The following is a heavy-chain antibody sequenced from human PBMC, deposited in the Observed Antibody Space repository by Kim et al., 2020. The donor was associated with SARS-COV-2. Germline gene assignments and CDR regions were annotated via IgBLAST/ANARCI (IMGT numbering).Heavy chain of an antibody. CDR3: AKGYSGYDYYYYGMDV. J-gene: IGHJ6*02. Sequence: GGSLRLSCAASGFTFDDYAMHWVRQAPGKGLERVSLISGDGGSTYYADSVKGRFTISRDNSKNSLYLQMNSLRTEDTALYYCAKGYSGYDYYYYGMDVWGQGTTVTVSS. CDR1: GFTFDDYA. V-gene: IGHV3-43*02. D-gene: IGHD5-12*01. CDR2: ISGDGGST.